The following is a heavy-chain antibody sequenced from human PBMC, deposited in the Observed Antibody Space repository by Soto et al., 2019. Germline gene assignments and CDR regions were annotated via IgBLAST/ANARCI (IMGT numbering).Heavy chain of an antibody. J-gene: IGHJ6*02. V-gene: IGHV4-59*01. CDR2: IYYSGST. CDR1: GGSISSYY. CDR3: ARDLWGYCGTDCYPLDV. Sequence: SETLSLTCTVSGGSISSYYWSWIRQPPGKGLEWIGYIYYSGSTNYNPSLKSRVTISVDTSKNQFSLKLSSVTAADTAVYYCARDLWGYCGTDCYPLDVWGQGTTVTVAS. D-gene: IGHD2-21*02.